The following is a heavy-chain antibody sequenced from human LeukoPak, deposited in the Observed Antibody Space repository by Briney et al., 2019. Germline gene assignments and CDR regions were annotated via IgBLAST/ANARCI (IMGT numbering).Heavy chain of an antibody. J-gene: IGHJ4*02. Sequence: PSETLSLTCTVSGYSISSCYYWGWLRQPPGKGLELIVSIFHSGKTYYNPSLKSRVTISVATPKNQFSLKLSSVTAAATAVYYCASYYVVVVTNPQFDYWGQGTLVTVSS. CDR1: GYSISSCYY. D-gene: IGHD2-15*01. V-gene: IGHV4-38-2*02. CDR2: IFHSGKT. CDR3: ASYYVVVVTNPQFDY.